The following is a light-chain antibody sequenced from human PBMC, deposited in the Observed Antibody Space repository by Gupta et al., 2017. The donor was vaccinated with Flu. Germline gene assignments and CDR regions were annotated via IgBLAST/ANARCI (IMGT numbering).Light chain of an antibody. J-gene: IGLJ1*01. CDR1: SSDVGGYNY. CDR2: EVS. V-gene: IGLV2-14*01. CDR3: SSYTSSITYV. Sequence: QSALTQHAYVSGSPGQSITISCTGTSSDVGGYNYVSWYQQHPGKAPKLMIYEVSNRPSGVSNRFSGSKSGNTASLTISGLQAEDEADYYCSSYTSSITYVFGTGTTVTVL.